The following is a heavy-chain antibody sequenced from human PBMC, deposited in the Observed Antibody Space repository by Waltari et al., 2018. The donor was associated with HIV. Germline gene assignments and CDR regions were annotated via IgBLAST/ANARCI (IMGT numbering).Heavy chain of an antibody. CDR3: ARAGAWFGSVGI. Sequence: QLQLQESGSGLVKPSQTLSLTCAVSGGSISSGGYSWSWIRQPPGKGLEWIGYIYHSGSTYYNPSLKSRVTISGDRSKNQFSLKLSAVTAADTAVYYCARAGAWFGSVGIWGQGTMVTVSS. V-gene: IGHV4-30-2*01. D-gene: IGHD3-10*01. CDR2: IYHSGST. CDR1: GGSISSGGYS. J-gene: IGHJ3*02.